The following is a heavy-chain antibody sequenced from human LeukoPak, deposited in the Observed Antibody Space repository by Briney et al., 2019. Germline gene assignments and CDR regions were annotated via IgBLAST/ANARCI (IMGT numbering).Heavy chain of an antibody. Sequence: KTSETLSLTCAVYGGSFSGYYWSWIRQPPGKGLEWIGEINHSGSTNYNPSLKSRVTMSVDTSKNQFSLKLSSVTAADTAVYYCAGGSGWYLWFDPWGQGTLVTVSS. CDR2: INHSGST. CDR1: GGSFSGYY. CDR3: AGGSGWYLWFDP. D-gene: IGHD6-19*01. V-gene: IGHV4-34*01. J-gene: IGHJ5*02.